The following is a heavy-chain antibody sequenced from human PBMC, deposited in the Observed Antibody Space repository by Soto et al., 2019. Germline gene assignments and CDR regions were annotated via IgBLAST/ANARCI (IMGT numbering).Heavy chain of an antibody. J-gene: IGHJ6*02. Sequence: SETLSLTCAVSGGSISSSNWWSWVRQPPGKGLEWIGEIYHSGSTNYNPSLKSRVTISVDKSKNQFSLKLSSVTAADTAVYYCASLQYSSSWYYYYYYYGMDVWGQGTTVTVSS. V-gene: IGHV4-4*02. CDR1: GGSISSSNW. CDR3: ASLQYSSSWYYYYYYYGMDV. D-gene: IGHD6-13*01. CDR2: IYHSGST.